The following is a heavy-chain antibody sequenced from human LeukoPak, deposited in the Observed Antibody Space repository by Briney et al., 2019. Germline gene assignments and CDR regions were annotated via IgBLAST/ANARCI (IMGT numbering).Heavy chain of an antibody. V-gene: IGHV3-48*01. J-gene: IGHJ4*02. D-gene: IGHD3-10*01. CDR2: ISSSSSTI. Sequence: GGSLRLSCAASGFTFSSYSMNWVRQAPGKGLEWVSYISSSSSTIYYADSVKGRFTISRDNAKNSLYLQMNSLRAEDTAVYYCARGYYFIDYWGQGTLVTVSS. CDR3: ARGYYFIDY. CDR1: GFTFSSYS.